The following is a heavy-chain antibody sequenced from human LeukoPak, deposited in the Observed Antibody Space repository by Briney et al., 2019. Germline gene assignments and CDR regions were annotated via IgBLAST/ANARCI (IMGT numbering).Heavy chain of an antibody. CDR3: VKGMYSSSPVLDY. D-gene: IGHD6-6*01. CDR1: GFTFSTYG. CDR2: ISYDGSNI. V-gene: IGHV3-30*18. J-gene: IGHJ4*02. Sequence: GGSLRLSCAASGFTFSTYGMHWVRQAPVKGLEWVAAISYDGSNIHYADSVKGRFTLSRDNSKNTLYLQMNSLSAEDTAVYYCVKGMYSSSPVLDYWGQGTLVTVSS.